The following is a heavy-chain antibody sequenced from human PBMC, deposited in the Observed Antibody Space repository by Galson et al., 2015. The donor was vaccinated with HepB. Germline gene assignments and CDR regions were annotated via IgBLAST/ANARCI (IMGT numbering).Heavy chain of an antibody. CDR2: IKSKTDGGTT. CDR1: GFTFSNAW. J-gene: IGHJ6*02. V-gene: IGHV3-15*01. Sequence: SLRLSCAASGFTFSNAWMSWVRQAPGKGLEWVGRIKSKTDGGTTDYAAPVKGRFTISRDDSKNTLYLQMNSLKTEDTAVYYCTDLGWELQIYYGMDVWGQGTTVTVSS. D-gene: IGHD1-26*01. CDR3: TDLGWELQIYYGMDV.